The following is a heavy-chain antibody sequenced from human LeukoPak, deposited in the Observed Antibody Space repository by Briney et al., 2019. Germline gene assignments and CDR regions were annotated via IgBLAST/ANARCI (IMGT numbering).Heavy chain of an antibody. CDR1: GFTFSSYD. Sequence: GASLRLSCAASGFTFSSYDMSWVRQAPGKGLEWVAAISGSGGSTYYADSVKGRFTISRDNSKNTLYLQMNSLRAEDTAVYYCAKHPFIAVAAGYYYYYGMDVWGQGTTVTVSS. V-gene: IGHV3-23*01. CDR3: AKHPFIAVAAGYYYYYGMDV. J-gene: IGHJ6*02. CDR2: ISGSGGST. D-gene: IGHD6-19*01.